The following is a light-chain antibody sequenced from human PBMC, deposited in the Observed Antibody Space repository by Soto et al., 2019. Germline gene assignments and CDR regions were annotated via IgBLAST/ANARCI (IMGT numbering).Light chain of an antibody. CDR1: QSVSSSY. CDR2: GAS. J-gene: IGKJ4*01. V-gene: IGKV3-20*01. CDR3: QQYGSSLLT. Sequence: EIVLTQSPGTLSLSPGERATLSCRASQSVSSSYLAWYQQKPGQAPRLLIYGASRRATGIPDRFSGSGSGIDCTLTVSRLEPEDFAVYYCQQYGSSLLTFGGGTKVEMK.